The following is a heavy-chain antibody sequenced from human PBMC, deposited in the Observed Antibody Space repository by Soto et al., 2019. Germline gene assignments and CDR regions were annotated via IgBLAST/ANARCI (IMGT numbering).Heavy chain of an antibody. CDR1: GFAFNSAW. D-gene: IGHD3-22*01. V-gene: IGHV3-15*07. J-gene: IGHJ4*03. CDR2: IQSKALGGTT. Sequence: EVQLMDSGGDLVKPGGSLRLSCAGSGFAFNSAWINWDRQDPGKGLEWVGRIQSKALGGTTDFASPARGRFAITRDDSRNMAYMQMNSLNTEDTAVYYCTTVSYSDMIEVRFDCWGHGTLVTVSS. CDR3: TTVSYSDMIEVRFDC.